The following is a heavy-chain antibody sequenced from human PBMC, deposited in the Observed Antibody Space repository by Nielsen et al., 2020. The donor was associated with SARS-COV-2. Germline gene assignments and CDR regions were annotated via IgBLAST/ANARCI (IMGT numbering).Heavy chain of an antibody. CDR3: AKVGCSSTSCYSYYYYMDG. Sequence: GGSLRLSCAASGFTFSSYAMSWVRQAPGKGLEWVSAISGSGGSTYYADSVKGRFTISRDNSKNTLYLQMNSLRAEDTAVYYCAKVGCSSTSCYSYYYYMDGWGKGTTVTVSS. D-gene: IGHD2-2*02. CDR1: GFTFSSYA. CDR2: ISGSGGST. J-gene: IGHJ6*03. V-gene: IGHV3-23*01.